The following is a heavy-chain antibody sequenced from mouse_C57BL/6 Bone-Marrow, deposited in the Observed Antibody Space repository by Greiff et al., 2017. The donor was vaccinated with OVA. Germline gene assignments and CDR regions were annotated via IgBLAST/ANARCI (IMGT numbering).Heavy chain of an antibody. CDR3: ARDWGGFAY. Sequence: VQLQQPGAELVRPGTSVKLSCKASGYTFTSYWMHWVKQRPGQGLEWIGVIDPSDSYTNYNQKFKGKATLTVDTSSSTAYMQLSSLTSEDSAVYYCARDWGGFAYWGQGTLVTVSA. D-gene: IGHD4-1*01. J-gene: IGHJ3*01. V-gene: IGHV1-59*01. CDR2: IDPSDSYT. CDR1: GYTFTSYW.